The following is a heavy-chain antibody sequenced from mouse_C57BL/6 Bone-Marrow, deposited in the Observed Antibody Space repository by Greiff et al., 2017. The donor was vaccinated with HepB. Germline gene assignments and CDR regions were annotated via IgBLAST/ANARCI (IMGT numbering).Heavy chain of an antibody. V-gene: IGHV1-18*01. Sequence: EVQLQESGPELVKPGASVKIPCKASGYTFTDYNMDWVKQSHGKSLEWIGDINPNNGGTIYNQKFKGKATLTADKSSSTAYMELRSLTSEDTAVYYCARGTGVATSRYLDYWVQGTTLTVSS. D-gene: IGHD1-1*01. CDR3: ARGTGVATSRYLDY. CDR1: GYTFTDYN. CDR2: INPNNGGT. J-gene: IGHJ2*01.